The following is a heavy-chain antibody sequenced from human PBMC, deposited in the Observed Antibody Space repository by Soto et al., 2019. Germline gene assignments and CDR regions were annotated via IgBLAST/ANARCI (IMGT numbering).Heavy chain of an antibody. CDR3: AAGGGLPRYY. V-gene: IGHV4-30-2*01. D-gene: IGHD5-12*01. CDR1: GGSISSGGYS. Sequence: QLQLQESGSGLVKPSQTLSLTCAVSGGSISSGGYSWSWIRQPPGKGLEWIGYIYHSGSTYYNPSLKSRVTISVDRAKNQFSLELSSGAAADTAVYYCAAGGGLPRYYWGQGTLVTVSS. CDR2: IYHSGST. J-gene: IGHJ4*02.